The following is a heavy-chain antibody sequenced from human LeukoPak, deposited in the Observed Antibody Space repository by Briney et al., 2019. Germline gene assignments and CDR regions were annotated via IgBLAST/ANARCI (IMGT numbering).Heavy chain of an antibody. D-gene: IGHD3-16*01. CDR2: INADGTIM. CDR3: VSAGDSGY. J-gene: IGHJ4*02. Sequence: PGGSLRLSWAPSGLSLSAHWMPWVRHAPGKGRVWVSRINADGTIMNYADSVKGRFFISRDNVKNTLELHMNSLRVEDTAVYFCVSAGDSGYWGQGTLVTVSS. CDR1: GLSLSAHW. V-gene: IGHV3-74*01.